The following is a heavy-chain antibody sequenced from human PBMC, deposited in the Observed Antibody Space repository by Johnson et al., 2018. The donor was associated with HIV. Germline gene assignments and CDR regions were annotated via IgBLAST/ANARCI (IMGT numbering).Heavy chain of an antibody. D-gene: IGHD5-18*01. CDR3: ARGMWIPEIDAIDI. CDR1: GFTFSDYY. J-gene: IGHJ3*02. CDR2: LRSSGSTI. V-gene: IGHV3-11*04. Sequence: QVQLVESGGGLVQPGGSLRLSCAASGFTFSDYYMSWIRQAPGKGLEWVSYLRSSGSTIYYADSVKGRFTISRDNAKNSLYLQMNSLRAEDTAMYYCARGMWIPEIDAIDIWGQGTMVTVSS.